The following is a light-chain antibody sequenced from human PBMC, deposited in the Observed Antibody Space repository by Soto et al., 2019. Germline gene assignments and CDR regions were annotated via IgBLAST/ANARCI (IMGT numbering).Light chain of an antibody. J-gene: IGKJ2*01. CDR3: QQTYSPPFT. Sequence: DIQMTQSPSSLSASVGDRVTITCRASHTFSSSLNWYQQKRGKPPTLLIYGAFNLRSGVPSRFAGSGGGAEFRLTISSLQPGDFATYYCQQTYSPPFTFGQGTSLELK. CDR1: HTFSSS. V-gene: IGKV1-39*01. CDR2: GAF.